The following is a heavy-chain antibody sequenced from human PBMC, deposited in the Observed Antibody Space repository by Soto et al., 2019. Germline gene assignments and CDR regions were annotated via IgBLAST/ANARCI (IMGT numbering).Heavy chain of an antibody. V-gene: IGHV1-18*01. CDR3: ARGRYGDY. CDR2: ISAHNGNT. CDR1: GYAFTTYG. J-gene: IGHJ4*02. D-gene: IGHD1-1*01. Sequence: QVHLVQSGAEVKTPGASVKVSCKGSGYAFTTYGITWVRQAPGQGLEWMGWISAHNGNTNYAQKLQGRVTVTRDTSTSTAYMELRGLRSDDTAVYYCARGRYGDYWGQGALVTVSS.